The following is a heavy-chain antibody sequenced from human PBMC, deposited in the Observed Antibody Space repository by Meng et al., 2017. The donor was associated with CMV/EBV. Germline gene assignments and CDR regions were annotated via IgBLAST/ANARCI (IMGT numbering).Heavy chain of an antibody. D-gene: IGHD3-3*01. CDR1: GSVSSGSYY. V-gene: IGHV4-61*01. J-gene: IGHJ4*02. Sequence: GSVSSGSYYGSWIRQPPGKGLEWIGYIYYSGSTNYNPSLKSRVTISVDTSKNQFSLKLSSVTAADTAVYYCARGGEYDFWSGYDLDYWGQGTLVTVSS. CDR2: IYYSGST. CDR3: ARGGEYDFWSGYDLDY.